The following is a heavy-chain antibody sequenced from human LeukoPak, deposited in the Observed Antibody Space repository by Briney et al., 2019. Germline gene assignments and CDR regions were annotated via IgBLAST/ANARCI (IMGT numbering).Heavy chain of an antibody. Sequence: PGGSLRLSCAASGFTFSDYYMSWIRQAPGKGLEWVSYIGSSSSYTNYADSVKGRFTISRDNAKNSLYLQMNSLRAEDTAVYYCARRSIAPSEDLDYWGQGTLVTVSS. D-gene: IGHD6-6*01. J-gene: IGHJ4*02. CDR2: IGSSSSYT. CDR1: GFTFSDYY. V-gene: IGHV3-11*06. CDR3: ARRSIAPSEDLDY.